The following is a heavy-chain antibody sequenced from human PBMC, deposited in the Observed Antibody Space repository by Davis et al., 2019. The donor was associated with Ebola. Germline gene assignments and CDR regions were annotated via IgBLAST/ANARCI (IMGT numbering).Heavy chain of an antibody. Sequence: GSLRFSCAVYGGSFSGYYWSWIRQPPGKGLEWIGEINHSGSTNYNPSLKSRVTISVDTSKNQFSLKLSSVTAADTAMYYCASQYYYDSSGYYYGRFDPWGQGTLVTVSS. CDR3: ASQYYYDSSGYYYGRFDP. CDR1: GGSFSGYY. D-gene: IGHD3-22*01. V-gene: IGHV4-34*01. J-gene: IGHJ5*02. CDR2: INHSGST.